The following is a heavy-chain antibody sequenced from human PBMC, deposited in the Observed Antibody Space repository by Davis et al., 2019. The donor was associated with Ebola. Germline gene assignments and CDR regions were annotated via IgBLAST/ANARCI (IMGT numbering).Heavy chain of an antibody. CDR3: AREELWFGELLFGWFDP. Sequence: PGGSLRLSCAASRFTFSSYSMNWVRQAPGKGLEWVSSISSSSSYIYYADSVKGRFTISRDNAKNSLYLQMNSLRAEDTAVYYCAREELWFGELLFGWFDPWGQGTLVTVSS. J-gene: IGHJ5*02. CDR1: RFTFSSYS. CDR2: ISSSSSYI. D-gene: IGHD3-10*01. V-gene: IGHV3-21*04.